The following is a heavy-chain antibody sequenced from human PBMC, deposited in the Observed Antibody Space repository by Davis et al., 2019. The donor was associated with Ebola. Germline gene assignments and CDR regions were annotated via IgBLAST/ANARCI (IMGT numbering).Heavy chain of an antibody. CDR2: LSGSGDST. V-gene: IGHV3-23*01. CDR3: AKDQQAKRGLGAFDI. J-gene: IGHJ3*02. Sequence: GESLNLSCTAPGFTFSSYAMNWVRQAPGKGLEWVSVLSGSGDSTYYADSVKRRFTISRDNSKNTLYLQMNSLRVEDTAVYYCAKDQQAKRGLGAFDIWGQGTMVTVSS. D-gene: IGHD6-13*01. CDR1: GFTFSSYA.